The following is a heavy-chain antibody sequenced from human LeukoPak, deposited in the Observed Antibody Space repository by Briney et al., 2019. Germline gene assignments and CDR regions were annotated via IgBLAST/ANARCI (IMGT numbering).Heavy chain of an antibody. CDR1: LDTFTIAI. J-gene: IGHJ6*03. CDR2: IIVIRITI. D-gene: IGHD3-3*01. CDR3: ARDRLLEDRDYYYYYYMDV. V-gene: IGHV3-48*04. Sequence: GALRRSSAPSLDTFTIAIVNSVPEAPGTGLEWVSSIIVIRITIYYADSVKGRFTISRDNAKNSLYLQTNSLRVEDTAVYYCARDRLLEDRDYYYYYYMDVWGKGTTVTVSS.